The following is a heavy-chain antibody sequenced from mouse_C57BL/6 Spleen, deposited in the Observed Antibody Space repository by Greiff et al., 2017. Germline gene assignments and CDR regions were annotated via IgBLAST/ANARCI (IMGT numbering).Heavy chain of an antibody. Sequence: QVQLKQPGAELVKPGASVKLSCKASGYTFTSYWMHWVKQRPGQGLEWIGMIHPNSGSTNYNEKFKSKATLTVDKSSSTAYMQLSSLTSEDSAVYYCAREDNLGGYFDYWGQGTTLTVSS. CDR2: IHPNSGST. V-gene: IGHV1-64*01. J-gene: IGHJ2*01. D-gene: IGHD4-1*01. CDR3: AREDNLGGYFDY. CDR1: GYTFTSYW.